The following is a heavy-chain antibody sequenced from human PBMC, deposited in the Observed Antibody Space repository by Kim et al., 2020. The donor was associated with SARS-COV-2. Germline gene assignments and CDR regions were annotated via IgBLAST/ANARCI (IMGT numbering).Heavy chain of an antibody. Sequence: GGSLRLSCAASGFTFSSYSMNWVRQAPGKGLEWVSSISSSSSYIYYADSVKGRFTISRDNAKNSLYLQMNSLRAEDTAVYYCAPRQPYYYYMDVWGKGTTVTVSS. CDR3: APRQPYYYYMDV. CDR1: GFTFSSYS. CDR2: ISSSSSYI. J-gene: IGHJ6*03. V-gene: IGHV3-21*01.